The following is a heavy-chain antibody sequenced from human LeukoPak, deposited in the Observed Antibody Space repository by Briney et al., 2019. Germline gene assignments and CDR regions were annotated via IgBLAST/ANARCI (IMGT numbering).Heavy chain of an antibody. J-gene: IGHJ6*03. V-gene: IGHV3-23*01. CDR2: ISGSGGST. D-gene: IGHD3-3*01. CDR1: GFTFSSYA. Sequence: PGGSLRLSCAASGFTFSSYAMSWVRQAPGKGLEWVSAISGSGGSTYYADSVKGRVTISRDNSKNTLYLQMNSLRAEDTAVYYCAKGYIRYDFWSGYYNRAYYYYYMDVWGKGTTVTVSS. CDR3: AKGYIRYDFWSGYYNRAYYYYYMDV.